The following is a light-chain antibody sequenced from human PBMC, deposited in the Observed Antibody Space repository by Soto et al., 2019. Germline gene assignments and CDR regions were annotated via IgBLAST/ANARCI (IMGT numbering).Light chain of an antibody. J-gene: IGLJ3*02. CDR1: SSNIGAGYD. CDR2: AST. CDR3: QSFDTSLGGSRV. Sequence: QSVLTQPPSVSGAPGQRVIISCTGSSSNIGAGYDVHWYQQLPGTAPKLIIYASTSRPSGVPDRFSGSKSDTSASLAITGLQAEDEADYSCQSFDTSLGGSRVFGGGTKLTVL. V-gene: IGLV1-40*01.